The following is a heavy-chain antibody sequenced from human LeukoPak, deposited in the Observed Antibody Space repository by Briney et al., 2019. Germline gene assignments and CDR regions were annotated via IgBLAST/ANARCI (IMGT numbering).Heavy chain of an antibody. Sequence: GASVKVSCKASGYTFTSYAMNWVRQAPGQGLEWMGWINTNTGNPMYAQGFTGRFVFSLDTSVSTAYLQISSLKAEDTAVYYCARVYCSGGSCYVDYWGQGTLVTVSS. D-gene: IGHD2-15*01. CDR1: GYTFTSYA. CDR3: ARVYCSGGSCYVDY. J-gene: IGHJ4*02. V-gene: IGHV7-4-1*02. CDR2: INTNTGNP.